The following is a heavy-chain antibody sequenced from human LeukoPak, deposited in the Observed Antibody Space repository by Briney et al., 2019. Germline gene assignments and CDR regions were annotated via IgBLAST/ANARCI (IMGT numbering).Heavy chain of an antibody. Sequence: PGGSLRLSCAASGFTVSSNYMSWVRQALGKGLEWVSVIYSGGSTYYADSVKGRFTISRDNSKNTLYLQMNSLRAEDTAVYYCARDRFAYYYGSGSPAYYGMDVWGQGTTVTVSS. D-gene: IGHD3-10*01. V-gene: IGHV3-53*01. J-gene: IGHJ6*02. CDR3: ARDRFAYYYGSGSPAYYGMDV. CDR2: IYSGGST. CDR1: GFTVSSNY.